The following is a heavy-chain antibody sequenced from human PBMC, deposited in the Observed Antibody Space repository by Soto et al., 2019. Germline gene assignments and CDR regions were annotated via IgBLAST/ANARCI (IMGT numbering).Heavy chain of an antibody. CDR3: ARDANDDYGDTYYFDY. CDR1: GGSLSSGGYY. V-gene: IGHV4-31*03. Sequence: SETLSLTCTVSGGSLSSGGYYWSWIRQHPGKGLEWIGYIYYSGSTYYNPSLKSRVTISVDTSKNQFSLKLSSVTAADTAVYYCARDANDDYGDTYYFDYWGQGTLVTVSS. D-gene: IGHD4-17*01. CDR2: IYYSGST. J-gene: IGHJ4*02.